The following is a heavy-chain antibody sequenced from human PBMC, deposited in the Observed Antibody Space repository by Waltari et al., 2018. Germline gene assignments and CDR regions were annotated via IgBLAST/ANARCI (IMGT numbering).Heavy chain of an antibody. CDR2: IIPIFGTA. CDR3: ARGRDGYNPWRFDY. J-gene: IGHJ4*02. CDR1: GGPFSFYA. V-gene: IGHV1-69*01. D-gene: IGHD5-12*01. Sequence: QVQLVQSGAEVKKPGSSVKVSCKASGGPFSFYAITWVRPAPGQGLEWMGGIIPIFGTANYAQKFQGRVTITADESTSTAYMELSSLRSEDTAVYYCARGRDGYNPWRFDYWGQGTLVTVSS.